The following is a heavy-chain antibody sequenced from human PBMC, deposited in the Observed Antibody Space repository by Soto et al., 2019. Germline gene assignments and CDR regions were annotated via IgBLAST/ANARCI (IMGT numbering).Heavy chain of an antibody. V-gene: IGHV4-39*01. D-gene: IGHD2-2*01. CDR2: IYYSGTS. Sequence: PSETLSLTCTVSGCSINDDTYYWGWIRQPPGKGLEWIGSIYYSGTSSYNPSLKSRVTMSVDTSKKQLSLRLRSVTAADTAVYYCARLHCDSPNCVPLDPWGQGTLVTVSS. J-gene: IGHJ5*02. CDR1: GCSINDDTYY. CDR3: ARLHCDSPNCVPLDP.